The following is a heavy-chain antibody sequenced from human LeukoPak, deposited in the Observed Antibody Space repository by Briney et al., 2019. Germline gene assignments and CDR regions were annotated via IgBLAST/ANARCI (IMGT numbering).Heavy chain of an antibody. CDR1: GFTFSSYA. CDR3: AKSPYSSPTYYFDY. J-gene: IGHJ4*02. D-gene: IGHD6-13*01. V-gene: IGHV3-23*01. CDR2: ISGSGDST. Sequence: GGSLRLSCAASGFTFSSYAMSWVRQAPGKGLEWVSAISGSGDSTYYADSVKGRFTISRDNSKNTLYLQMNSLRAEDTAVYYCAKSPYSSPTYYFDYWGPGTLVTVSS.